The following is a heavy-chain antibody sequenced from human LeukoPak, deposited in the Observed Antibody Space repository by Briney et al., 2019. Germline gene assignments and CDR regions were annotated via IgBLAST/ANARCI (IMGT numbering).Heavy chain of an antibody. J-gene: IGHJ4*02. V-gene: IGHV3-21*06. CDR2: INSGGTTT. CDR3: LRGDSRDF. D-gene: IGHD3-22*01. Sequence: GGSLGLSCAACGFAFSTYTMNWARQAPGKGLEWVASINSGGTTTHYAFSVKGRFTLSRDNAQNVLYLQMNGLRGDDAALYYCLRGDSRDFWGQGTLVTVSS. CDR1: GFAFSTYT.